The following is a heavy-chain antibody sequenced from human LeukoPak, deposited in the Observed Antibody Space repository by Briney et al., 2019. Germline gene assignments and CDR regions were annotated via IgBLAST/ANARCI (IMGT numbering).Heavy chain of an antibody. V-gene: IGHV3-7*01. D-gene: IGHD2/OR15-2a*01. CDR3: ARRNILNWFDP. Sequence: PGGSLRLSCAASGFTFSSYWMSWVRQAPGKGLEWVANIKQDGGEKYYVDSVKGRITISRDNARNSLYLQMNSLRAEDTAVYYCARRNILNWFDPWGQGTLVTVSS. J-gene: IGHJ5*02. CDR2: IKQDGGEK. CDR1: GFTFSSYW.